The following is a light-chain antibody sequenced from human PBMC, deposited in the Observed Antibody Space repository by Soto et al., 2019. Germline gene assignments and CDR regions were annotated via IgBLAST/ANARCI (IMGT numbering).Light chain of an antibody. CDR3: TATDDRLTGPV. CDR1: SPNIGSNY. V-gene: IGLV1-47*02. J-gene: IGLJ2*01. CDR2: NND. Sequence: QSVVTQSPSASGTPGQRVTISCSGSSPNIGSNYVYWYQQLPGTAPKLLIYNNDQRPSGVPDRFSASKSGTSASLAISGLRSEDEADYYCTATDDRLTGPVFGGGTKLTVL.